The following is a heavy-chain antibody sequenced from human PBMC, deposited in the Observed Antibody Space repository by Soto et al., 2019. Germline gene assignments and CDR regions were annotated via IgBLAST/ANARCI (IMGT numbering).Heavy chain of an antibody. V-gene: IGHV3-23*01. D-gene: IGHD5-12*01. CDR2: ISASGGSP. CDR3: AXTXXRGSRYWXXDL. Sequence: EVQLLXSGGGLVQPXXSLXLSCAASGFTFSSYAMTWVRQAPGKGLEWVSAISASGGSPYYADSVKGXXXXXXXXXXXXXXXXXXXXXXXXXXXYXCAXTXXRGSRYWXXDLWGRGTLVT. CDR1: GFTFSSYA. J-gene: IGHJ2*01.